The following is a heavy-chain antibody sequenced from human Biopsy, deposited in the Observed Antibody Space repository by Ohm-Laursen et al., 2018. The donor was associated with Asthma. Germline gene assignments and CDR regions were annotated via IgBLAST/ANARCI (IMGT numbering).Heavy chain of an antibody. CDR3: ARCQVGYSSGWSLLLKKIYYSGMDV. J-gene: IGHJ6*02. V-gene: IGHV1-69*13. CDR1: GGTFSNFA. Sequence: GASVKVSCKAPGGTFSNFAISWGRQAPGQGLEWLGGIMTVFGTTNYAQTFQGRVTITADESTSTAYMEVTSLRSEDTAIYYCARCQVGYSSGWSLLLKKIYYSGMDVWGQGTAVTVSS. D-gene: IGHD6-19*01. CDR2: IMTVFGTT.